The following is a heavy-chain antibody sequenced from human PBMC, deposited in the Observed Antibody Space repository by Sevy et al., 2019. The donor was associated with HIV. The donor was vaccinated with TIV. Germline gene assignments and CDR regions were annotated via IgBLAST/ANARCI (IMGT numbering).Heavy chain of an antibody. Sequence: GGSLRLSCAASGFTFSSHGMHWVRQAPGKRLEWVAVIWYDGSNKYYADSVKGRFTISRDNSKSTLFLQINSLRAEDTAVYFCARDKDYSNYLPDYWGQGTLVTVSS. J-gene: IGHJ4*02. CDR3: ARDKDYSNYLPDY. D-gene: IGHD4-4*01. V-gene: IGHV3-33*01. CDR2: IWYDGSNK. CDR1: GFTFSSHG.